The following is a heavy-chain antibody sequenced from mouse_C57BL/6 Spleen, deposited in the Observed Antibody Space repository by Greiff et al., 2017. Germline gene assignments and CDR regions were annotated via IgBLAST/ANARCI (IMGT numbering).Heavy chain of an antibody. CDR1: DYEFPSHD. CDR3: AGHHYGSSVYAMDY. V-gene: IGHV5-2*01. J-gene: IGHJ4*01. D-gene: IGHD1-1*01. Sequence: EVKLVESGGGLVQPGASLKLSCESNDYEFPSHDMSWVRQTPEKRLELVAAINSDGGSTYYPDTMESRFIISRDNNKKTLCLKMGSLRSEDAAVYYCAGHHYGSSVYAMDYWGQGTSVTVSS. CDR2: INSDGGST.